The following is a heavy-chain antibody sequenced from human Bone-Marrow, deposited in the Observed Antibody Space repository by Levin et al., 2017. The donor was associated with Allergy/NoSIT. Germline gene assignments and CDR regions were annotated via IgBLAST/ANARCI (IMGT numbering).Heavy chain of an antibody. V-gene: IGHV3-66*01. J-gene: IGHJ4*02. CDR1: GFTVSNNQ. CDR3: ARSFDYNFA. D-gene: IGHD3-9*01. CDR2: IYSGGAT. Sequence: GGSLRLSCAASGFTVSNNQMNWLRQAPGRKLEWVSLIYSGGATYYADSVKGRFTISRDQSKNTLYLQMNSLRAEVTAVYYCARSFDYNFAGGQGTLVTVSS.